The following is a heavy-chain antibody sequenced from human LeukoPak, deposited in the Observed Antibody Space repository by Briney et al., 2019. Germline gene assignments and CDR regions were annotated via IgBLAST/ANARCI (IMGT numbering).Heavy chain of an antibody. V-gene: IGHV3-23*01. CDR1: GFTFGDYA. CDR3: AKSLGYSYGHPFDY. CDR2: ISGRGGST. Sequence: GGSLRLSCSTSGFTFGDYAMSWVRQAPGKGLEWVSAISGRGGSTYYADSVKGRFTISRDNSKNTLYLQMNSLRAEDTAVYYCAKSLGYSYGHPFDYWGQGTLVTVSS. J-gene: IGHJ4*02. D-gene: IGHD5-18*01.